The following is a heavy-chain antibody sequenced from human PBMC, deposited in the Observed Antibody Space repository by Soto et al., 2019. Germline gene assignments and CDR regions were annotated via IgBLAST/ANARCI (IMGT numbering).Heavy chain of an antibody. CDR2: ISSSSSTI. V-gene: IGHV3-48*01. CDR3: ARKSAALTWFDT. Sequence: EVQLVESGGGLVQPGGSLRLSCAASEFTFSNYSMNWVRQAPGEGLEWVSYISSSSSTIYYADSVKGRFTISRDNAKNALHLQMNGLKADDTAVYYSARKSAALTWFDTWGQGTLVTVSS. CDR1: EFTFSNYS. J-gene: IGHJ5*02. D-gene: IGHD2-2*01.